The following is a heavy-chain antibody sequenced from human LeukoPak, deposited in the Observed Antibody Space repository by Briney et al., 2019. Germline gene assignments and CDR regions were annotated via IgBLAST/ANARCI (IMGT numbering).Heavy chain of an antibody. J-gene: IGHJ6*02. Sequence: SQTLSLTCAISGDSVSSNSAAWNWIRQSPSRGLEWLGRTYYRSKWYNDYAVSVKSRITINPDTSKNQFSLQLNSVTPEDTAVYYCARDVSGSSGWYVTYYYYYGMDVWGQGTTVTVSS. CDR3: ARDVSGSSGWYVTYYYYYGMDV. V-gene: IGHV6-1*01. CDR2: TYYRSKWYN. D-gene: IGHD6-19*01. CDR1: GDSVSSNSAA.